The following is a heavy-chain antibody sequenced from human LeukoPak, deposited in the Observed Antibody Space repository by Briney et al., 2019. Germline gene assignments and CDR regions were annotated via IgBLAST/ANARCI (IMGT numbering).Heavy chain of an antibody. CDR2: IIPIFGTA. CDR3: AANGDPPYYYYMDV. Sequence: ASVKVSCKASGGTFCSYAISWVRQAPGQGLEWMGGIIPIFGTANYAQKFQGRVTITADKSTSTAYMELSSLRSEDTAVYYCAANGDPPYYYYMDVWGKGTTVTVSS. D-gene: IGHD4-17*01. CDR1: GGTFCSYA. J-gene: IGHJ6*03. V-gene: IGHV1-69*06.